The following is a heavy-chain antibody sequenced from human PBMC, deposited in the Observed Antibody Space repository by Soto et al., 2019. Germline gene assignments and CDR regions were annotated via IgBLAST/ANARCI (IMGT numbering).Heavy chain of an antibody. CDR2: IYYSGST. CDR1: CGSIISSSYY. Sequence: TSETLSLTCTFSCGSIISSSYYGGWIRQPPGKGLEWIGSIYYSGSTYYNPSLKSRVTISVDTSKNQFSLKLSSVTAADTAVYYCAGSRDGYNGWFDPWGQGTLVTVSS. J-gene: IGHJ5*02. D-gene: IGHD5-12*01. CDR3: AGSRDGYNGWFDP. V-gene: IGHV4-39*01.